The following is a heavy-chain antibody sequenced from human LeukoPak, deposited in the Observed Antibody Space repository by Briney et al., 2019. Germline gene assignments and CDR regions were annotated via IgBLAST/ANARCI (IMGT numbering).Heavy chain of an antibody. Sequence: GESLKISCKGSGYSFTSYWIGWVRQMPGKGLEWVGIIYPGDSDTRYSPSFQGQVTISADKSISTAYLQWSSLKASDTAMYYCARIRLGYSGSYLFDYWGQGTLVTVSS. CDR3: ARIRLGYSGSYLFDY. CDR2: IYPGDSDT. V-gene: IGHV5-51*01. J-gene: IGHJ4*02. D-gene: IGHD1-26*01. CDR1: GYSFTSYW.